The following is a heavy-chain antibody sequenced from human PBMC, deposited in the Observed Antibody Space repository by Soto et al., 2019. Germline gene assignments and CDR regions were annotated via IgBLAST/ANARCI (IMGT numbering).Heavy chain of an antibody. D-gene: IGHD3-3*01. CDR1: GFTFSSYG. J-gene: IGHJ6*03. CDR3: ARDGTPYYDFWSGHFRQDYYYYYMDV. Sequence: QVQLVESGGGVVQPGRSLRLSCAASGFTFSSYGMHWVRQAPGKGLEWVAVIWYDGSNKYYADSVKGRFTISRDNSKNTLYLQMNSLRAEDTAVYYCARDGTPYYDFWSGHFRQDYYYYYMDVWGKGTTVTVSS. V-gene: IGHV3-33*01. CDR2: IWYDGSNK.